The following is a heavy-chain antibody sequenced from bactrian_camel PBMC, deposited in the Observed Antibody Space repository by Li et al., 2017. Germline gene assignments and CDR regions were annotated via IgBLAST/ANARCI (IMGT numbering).Heavy chain of an antibody. CDR2: IISDDGST. D-gene: IGHD2*01. CDR1: GFTFSSYA. Sequence: DVQLVESGGGLVQPGGSLRLSCAASGFTFSSYAMSWVRQAPGKGLEWVSSIISDDGSTYYADSVKGRFTISRDNAKNTLYLQMDSVKSEDTATYFCAPVVSNYWGQGTQVTVS. CDR3: APVVSNY. V-gene: IGHV3S31*01. J-gene: IGHJ4*01.